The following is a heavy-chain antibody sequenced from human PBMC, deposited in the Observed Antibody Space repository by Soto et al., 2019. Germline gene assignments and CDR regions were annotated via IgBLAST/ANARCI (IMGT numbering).Heavy chain of an antibody. CDR3: AKPPGTRAWYFDY. D-gene: IGHD1-7*01. CDR2: ISYDGSNK. V-gene: IGHV3-30*18. CDR1: GFTFSSYG. Sequence: GGSLRLSCAASGFTFSSYGMHWVRQAPGKGLEWVAVISYDGSNKYYADSVKGRFTISRDNSKNTLYLQMNSLRAEDTAVYYCAKPPGTRAWYFDYWGQGTLVTVSS. J-gene: IGHJ4*02.